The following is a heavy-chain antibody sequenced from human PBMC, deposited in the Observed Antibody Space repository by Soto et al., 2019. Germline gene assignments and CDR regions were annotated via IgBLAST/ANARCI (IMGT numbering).Heavy chain of an antibody. CDR2: IKSKTDGGTT. CDR3: TTEGPGIAAGQFDY. D-gene: IGHD6-13*01. V-gene: IGHV3-15*01. J-gene: IGHJ4*02. CDR1: GFTFSNAW. Sequence: EVQLVESGGGLVKPGGSLRLSCAASGFTFSNAWMSWVRQAPGKGLEWVGRIKSKTDGGTTDYAAPVKGRFTISRDDSKNTLYLQMNSLKTEDTAVYYCTTEGPGIAAGQFDYCGQGTLVTVSS.